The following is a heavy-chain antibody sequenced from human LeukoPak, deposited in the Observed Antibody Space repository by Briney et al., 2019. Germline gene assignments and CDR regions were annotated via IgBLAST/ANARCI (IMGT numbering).Heavy chain of an antibody. CDR1: GFTVSSNY. D-gene: IGHD3-22*01. J-gene: IGHJ4*02. CDR2: IYSGGST. V-gene: IGHV3-66*01. CDR3: ARDPSGNSSGDDY. Sequence: GGSLRLSCAASGFTVSSNYMSWVRQAPGKGLEWVSVIYSGGSTYYADSVKGRFTISRDNSKNTLYLQMNSLRAEDTAVYYCARDPSGNSSGDDYWGQGTLVTVSS.